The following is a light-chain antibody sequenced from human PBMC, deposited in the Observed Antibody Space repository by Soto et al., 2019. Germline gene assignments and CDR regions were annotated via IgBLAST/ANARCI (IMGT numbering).Light chain of an antibody. CDR1: QSITSSY. CDR3: QQYGRSPWT. Sequence: EIVLTLSPGTLSLSPEDRATLSCRASQSITSSYLAWYQQKPGQAPRLLIYGASSGTTGIPDRFSGSGSGTDFTLTISRLEPEDFAVYYCQQYGRSPWTFGQGTKVDIK. CDR2: GAS. V-gene: IGKV3-20*01. J-gene: IGKJ1*01.